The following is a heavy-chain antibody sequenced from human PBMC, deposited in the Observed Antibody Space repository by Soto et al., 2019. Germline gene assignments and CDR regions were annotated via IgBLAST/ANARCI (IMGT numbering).Heavy chain of an antibody. J-gene: IGHJ4*02. Sequence: QVHLVQSGAEVKKPGASVKVSCKGSGYTFTSYGITWVRQAPGQGLEWMGWISAHNGNTNYAHKLQGRVTVTRDTSTSTAYIALRSLRSDDPAVYYCARGRYVDYWGQGARVTLSS. CDR3: ARGRYVDY. CDR2: ISAHNGNT. V-gene: IGHV1-18*01. CDR1: GYTFTSYG. D-gene: IGHD1-1*01.